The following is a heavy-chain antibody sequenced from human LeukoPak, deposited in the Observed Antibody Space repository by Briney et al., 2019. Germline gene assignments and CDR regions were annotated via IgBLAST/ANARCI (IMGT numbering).Heavy chain of an antibody. Sequence: SETLSLTCAVYGGSFSGYYWSWIRQPPGKGLEWIGEINHSGSTNYNPSLKSRVTISVDTSKNQFSLKLRSVTAADTAVYYCARGAAEHWLVPNWWGWDFWGQGTLVTVSS. CDR2: INHSGST. V-gene: IGHV4-34*01. CDR3: ARGAAEHWLVPNWWGWDF. CDR1: GGSFSGYY. D-gene: IGHD6-19*01. J-gene: IGHJ4*02.